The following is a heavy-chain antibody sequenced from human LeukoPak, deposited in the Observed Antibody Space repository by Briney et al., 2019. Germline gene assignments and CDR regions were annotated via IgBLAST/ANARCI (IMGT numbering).Heavy chain of an antibody. V-gene: IGHV3-30*04. CDR2: ISYDGSNK. J-gene: IGHJ6*04. D-gene: IGHD4-17*01. CDR3: ARGYGDYVNGRGMDV. Sequence: PGRSLRLSCAASGFAFSSYAMHWVRQAPGKGLEWVAVISYDGSNKYYADSVKGRFTISRDNSKNTLYLQMNSLRAEDTAVYYCARGYGDYVNGRGMDVWGKGTTVTVSS. CDR1: GFAFSSYA.